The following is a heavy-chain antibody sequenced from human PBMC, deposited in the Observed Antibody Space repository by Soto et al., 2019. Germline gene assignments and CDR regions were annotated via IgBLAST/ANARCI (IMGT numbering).Heavy chain of an antibody. CDR1: GGSISSGGYY. CDR2: IYYSGST. CDR3: ARGYGGNQIHPEGPRIYYYGMDV. D-gene: IGHD4-17*01. V-gene: IGHV4-31*03. J-gene: IGHJ6*02. Sequence: SATLSLTCTVSGGSISSGGYYWSWIRQHPGKGLEWIGYIYYSGSTYYNPSLKSRVTISVDTSKNQFSLKLSSVTAADTAVYYCARGYGGNQIHPEGPRIYYYGMDVWGQGTTVTVSS.